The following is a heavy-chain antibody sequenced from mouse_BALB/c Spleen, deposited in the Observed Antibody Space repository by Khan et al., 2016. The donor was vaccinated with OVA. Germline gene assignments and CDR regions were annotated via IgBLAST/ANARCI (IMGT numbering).Heavy chain of an antibody. V-gene: IGHV1-54*01. D-gene: IGHD2-1*01. CDR1: GYAFTHYL. CDR2: INPGSGST. Sequence: QVQLKESGGEVIRPGTSVKVSCKASGYAFTHYLIEWVKQRPGQGLEWIGVINPGSGSTNYNEKFKGKAILTADKSSSTAYMQLSSLTSDDSADYFCARDDYGNFLYFDYWGQGTTLTVSS. CDR3: ARDDYGNFLYFDY. J-gene: IGHJ2*01.